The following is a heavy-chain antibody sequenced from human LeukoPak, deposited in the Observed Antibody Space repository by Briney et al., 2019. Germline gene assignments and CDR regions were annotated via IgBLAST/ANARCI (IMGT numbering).Heavy chain of an antibody. V-gene: IGHV3-21*01. Sequence: GGSLRLSCAASGFTFSSYSMNWVRQAPGKGLEWVSSISSSSSYIYYADSVKGRFTISRDNAKNSLYLQMNSLRAEDTAVYYCARDCSGGSCFPYYYYYGMDVWGQGTTVTVSS. CDR1: GFTFSSYS. CDR3: ARDCSGGSCFPYYYYYGMDV. J-gene: IGHJ6*02. D-gene: IGHD2-15*01. CDR2: ISSSSSYI.